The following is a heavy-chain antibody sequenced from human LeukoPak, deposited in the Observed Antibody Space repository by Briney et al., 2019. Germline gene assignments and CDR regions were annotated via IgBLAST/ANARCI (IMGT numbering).Heavy chain of an antibody. CDR2: ISSSSSTI. CDR3: ARDKPQGDYAWGRRTYYFDY. V-gene: IGHV3-48*01. D-gene: IGHD3-16*01. J-gene: IGHJ4*02. Sequence: PGGSLRLSCAASGFTFSSYSMNWVRQAPGKGLEWVSYISSSSSTIYYADSVKGRFTISRDNAKNSLYLQMNSLRAEDTAVYYCARDKPQGDYAWGRRTYYFDYWGQGTLVTVSS. CDR1: GFTFSSYS.